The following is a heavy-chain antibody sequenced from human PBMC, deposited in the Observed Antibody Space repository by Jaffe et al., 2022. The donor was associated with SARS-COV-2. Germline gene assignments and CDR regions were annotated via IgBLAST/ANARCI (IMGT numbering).Heavy chain of an antibody. J-gene: IGHJ6*02. CDR3: ARDFIGGYYYYGMDV. CDR2: INPNSGGT. V-gene: IGHV1-2*02. D-gene: IGHD3-10*01. Sequence: QVQLVQSGAEVKKPGASVKVSCKASGYTFTGYYMHWVRQAPGQGLEWMGWINPNSGGTNYAQKFQGRVTMTRDTSISTAYMELSRLRSDDTAVYYCARDFIGGYYYYGMDVWGQGTTVTVSS. CDR1: GYTFTGYY.